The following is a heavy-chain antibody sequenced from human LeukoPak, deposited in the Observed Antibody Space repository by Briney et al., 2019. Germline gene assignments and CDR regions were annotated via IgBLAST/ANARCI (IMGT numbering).Heavy chain of an antibody. J-gene: IGHJ4*02. CDR2: IYYSGST. CDR3: ARGGYSYGYDY. V-gene: IGHV4-59*01. D-gene: IGHD5-18*01. Sequence: SETLSLTCTVSGGSISSYYRSWIRQPPGKGLEWIGYIYYSGSTNYNPSLKSRVTISVDTSKNQFSLKLSSVTAADTAVYYCARGGYSYGYDYWGQGTLVTVSS. CDR1: GGSISSYY.